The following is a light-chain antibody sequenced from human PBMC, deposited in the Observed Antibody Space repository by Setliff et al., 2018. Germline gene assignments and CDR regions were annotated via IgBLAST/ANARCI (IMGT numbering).Light chain of an antibody. V-gene: IGLV2-8*01. J-gene: IGLJ1*01. Sequence: ALTQPPSASGSPGQSLTISCTGTSSDVGAYNYVSWYQQHPGKAPKLMIYEVTKRPSGVPDRFSGSKSGNTASLTVSGLQADDEADYYCSSYAASYNPYVFGTGTKV. CDR1: SSDVGAYNY. CDR2: EVT. CDR3: SSYAASYNPYV.